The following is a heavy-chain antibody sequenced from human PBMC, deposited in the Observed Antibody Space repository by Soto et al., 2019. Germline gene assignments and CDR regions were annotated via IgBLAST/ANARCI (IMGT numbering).Heavy chain of an antibody. J-gene: IGHJ4*02. CDR2: ISPDGDGT. V-gene: IGHV3-23*01. CDR3: AKEGISRIMDFDY. Sequence: EVQLLESGGGLVQPGGSLRLSCAASGFSFSSYAMSWVRQAPGKGLEWVSGISPDGDGTYYADSVKGRFIISRDNSQSKLHLQMNSLGAEDAAVYYCAKEGISRIMDFDYWGQGTLVTVSS. CDR1: GFSFSSYA. D-gene: IGHD2-8*01.